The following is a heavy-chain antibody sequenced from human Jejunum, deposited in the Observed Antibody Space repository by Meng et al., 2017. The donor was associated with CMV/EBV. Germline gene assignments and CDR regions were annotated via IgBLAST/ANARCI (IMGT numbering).Heavy chain of an antibody. V-gene: IGHV7-4-1*02. J-gene: IGHJ4*02. D-gene: IGHD2-15*01. CDR2: NNTNTGNP. CDR3: ARLYCSGGSCYTIDY. CDR1: GYTFTSYA. Sequence: GQLGQSGSELKKPGASVKVSCKASGYTFTSYAMNWVRQAPGQGLEWMGWNNTNTGNPTYAQGFTGRFVFSLDTSVSTAYLQISSLKAADTAVYYCARLYCSGGSCYTIDYWGQGTLVTVSS.